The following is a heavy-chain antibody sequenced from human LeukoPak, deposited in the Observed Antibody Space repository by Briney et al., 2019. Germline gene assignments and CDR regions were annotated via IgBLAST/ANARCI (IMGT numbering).Heavy chain of an antibody. D-gene: IGHD3-16*01. V-gene: IGHV3-21*01. CDR2: ISITSSYI. Sequence: GGSLRLSCAASGFTLSSYTMHWVRQAPGKGLEWVSSISITSSYICYADPVRGRFTISRHNAKNSLYLQMNSLRADDTAVYYCARGGNTDDYGDYWGQGTLVTVSS. CDR1: GFTLSSYT. J-gene: IGHJ4*02. CDR3: ARGGNTDDYGDY.